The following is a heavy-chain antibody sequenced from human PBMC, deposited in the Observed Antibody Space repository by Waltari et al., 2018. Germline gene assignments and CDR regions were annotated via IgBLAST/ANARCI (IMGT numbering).Heavy chain of an antibody. CDR1: GGTFSSYA. J-gene: IGHJ4*02. CDR3: AHISSSSAVGY. V-gene: IGHV1-24*01. CDR2: FDPEDGET. Sequence: QVQLVQSGAEVKKPGSSVKVSCKASGGTFSSYAISWVRQAPGQGLEWMGGFDPEDGETIYAQKFQGRVTMTEDTSTDTAYMELSSLRSEDTAVYYCAHISSSSAVGYWGQGTLVTVSS. D-gene: IGHD6-13*01.